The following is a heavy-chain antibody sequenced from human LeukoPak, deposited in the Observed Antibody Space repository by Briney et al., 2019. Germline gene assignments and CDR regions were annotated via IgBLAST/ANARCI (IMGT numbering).Heavy chain of an antibody. V-gene: IGHV4-4*07. J-gene: IGHJ3*02. CDR2: IYTSGST. CDR3: ARGISRGYDSSGYGGRRRGFYI. Sequence: SETLSLTCTVSGGSISSYYWSWIRQPAGKGLEWIGRIYTSGSTNYNPSLKSRVTMSVDTSKNQFSLKLSSVTAADTAVYYCARGISRGYDSSGYGGRRRGFYIWGQGTMVTVSS. D-gene: IGHD3-22*01. CDR1: GGSISSYY.